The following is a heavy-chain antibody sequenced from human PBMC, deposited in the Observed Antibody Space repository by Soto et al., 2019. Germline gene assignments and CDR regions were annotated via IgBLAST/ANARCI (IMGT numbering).Heavy chain of an antibody. CDR2: INPNSGGT. D-gene: IGHD3-10*01. CDR1: GYTFTGYY. CDR3: ARGGVSVKHWFDP. Sequence: WASVKVSCKASGYTFTGYYMHWVRQAPGQGLEWMGWINPNSGGTNYAQKFQGWVTMTRDTSISTAYMELSRLRSDDTAVYYCARGGVSVKHWFDPWGQGTLVTVSS. V-gene: IGHV1-2*04. J-gene: IGHJ5*02.